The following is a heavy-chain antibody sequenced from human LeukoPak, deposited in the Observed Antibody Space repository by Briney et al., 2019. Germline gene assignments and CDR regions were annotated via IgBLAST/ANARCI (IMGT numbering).Heavy chain of an antibody. CDR2: ISSSSSYI. J-gene: IGHJ4*02. Sequence: PGGSLRLSCAASGFTFSSYAMHWVRQAPGKGLEWVSSISSSSSYIYYADSVKGRFTISRDNAKNSLYLQMNSLRAEDTAVYYCARDSGSGYVDYWGQGTLVTVSS. V-gene: IGHV3-21*01. D-gene: IGHD3-10*01. CDR3: ARDSGSGYVDY. CDR1: GFTFSSYA.